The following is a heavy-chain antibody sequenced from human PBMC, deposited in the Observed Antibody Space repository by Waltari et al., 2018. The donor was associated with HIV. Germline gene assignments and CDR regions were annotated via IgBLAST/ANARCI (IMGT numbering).Heavy chain of an antibody. Sequence: QVQLQQRGAGLLKPSETLSLTCAGHGGSFSGYYWSWIRQPPGKGPEWLGEINHSGCTNYNPSLKSRVTISVDTSKNQFSLKLSSVTAADTAVYYCARHGNYGDYVFDPWGQGTLVTVSS. CDR3: ARHGNYGDYVFDP. CDR2: INHSGCT. CDR1: GGSFSGYY. D-gene: IGHD4-17*01. J-gene: IGHJ5*02. V-gene: IGHV4-34*01.